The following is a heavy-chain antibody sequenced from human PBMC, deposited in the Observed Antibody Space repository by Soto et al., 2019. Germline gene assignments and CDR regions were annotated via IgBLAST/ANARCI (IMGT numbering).Heavy chain of an antibody. CDR1: GYTFTSYG. Sequence: WASVKVSCKASGYTFTSYGISWVRQAPGQGLEWMGWISAYNGNTNYAQKLQGRVTMTTDTSTSTAYMELRSLRSDDTAVYYCARQLVRRVYYYYGMDVWGQGTTVTVSS. CDR2: ISAYNGNT. V-gene: IGHV1-18*01. D-gene: IGHD6-13*01. J-gene: IGHJ6*02. CDR3: ARQLVRRVYYYYGMDV.